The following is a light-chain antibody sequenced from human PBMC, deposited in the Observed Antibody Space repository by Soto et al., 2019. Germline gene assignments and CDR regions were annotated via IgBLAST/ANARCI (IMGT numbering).Light chain of an antibody. CDR3: QEYNNFWT. CDR2: TAS. V-gene: IGKV1-5*01. Sequence: DIQMTQYTSTLSASVGDTVTISCRASQTISRWLAWYQQKPGKAPRLLIYTASTLESGVPSRFSASGSGTEFTLTIISLHPDDFATYYSQEYNNFWTFCHVTKVDIK. J-gene: IGKJ1*01. CDR1: QTISRW.